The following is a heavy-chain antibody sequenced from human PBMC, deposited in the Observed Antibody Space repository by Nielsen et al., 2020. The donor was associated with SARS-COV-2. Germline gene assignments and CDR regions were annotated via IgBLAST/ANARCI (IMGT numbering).Heavy chain of an antibody. CDR2: MFYSGTT. Sequence: SETLSLTCTVSGGSISSSSYYWGWIRQPPGKGLEWIGHMFYSGTTYYNPSLKSRVTISVDTSKNQFSLKLSSVTAADTAVYYCARDWYYYDSSGYSPLDYWGQGTLVTVSS. CDR1: GGSISSSSYY. CDR3: ARDWYYYDSSGYSPLDY. J-gene: IGHJ4*02. D-gene: IGHD3-22*01. V-gene: IGHV4-39*07.